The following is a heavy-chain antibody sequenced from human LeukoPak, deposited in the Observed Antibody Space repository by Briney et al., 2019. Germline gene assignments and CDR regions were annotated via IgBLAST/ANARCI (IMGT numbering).Heavy chain of an antibody. CDR2: IYHSGST. CDR3: ARDNEFLGYCSGGSCNNWFDP. CDR1: GYSISSGYY. D-gene: IGHD2-15*01. J-gene: IGHJ5*02. V-gene: IGHV4-38-2*02. Sequence: SETLSLTCTVSGYSISSGYYWGWIRQPPGKGLEWIGSIYHSGSTYYNPSLKSRVTISVDTSKNQFSLKLSSVTAADTAVYYCARDNEFLGYCSGGSCNNWFDPWGQGTLVTVSS.